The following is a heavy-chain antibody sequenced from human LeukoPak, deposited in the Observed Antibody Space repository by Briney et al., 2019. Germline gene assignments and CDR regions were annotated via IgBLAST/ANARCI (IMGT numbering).Heavy chain of an antibody. D-gene: IGHD1-14*01. CDR1: GDSISSSGYC. V-gene: IGHV4-39*01. J-gene: IGHJ5*02. Sequence: SETLSLTCTLSGDSISSSGYCWGWIRQPPGKGLECVGVICYTGNTYYNPSLKSRVTISVDTSKNQFSLRLSSVTAADTAAYYCAGHKSGIDWFDPWGQGTLVTVSS. CDR3: AGHKSGIDWFDP. CDR2: ICYTGNT.